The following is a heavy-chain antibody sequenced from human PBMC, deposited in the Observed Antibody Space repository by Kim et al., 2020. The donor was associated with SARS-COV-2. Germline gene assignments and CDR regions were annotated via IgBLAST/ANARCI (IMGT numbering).Heavy chain of an antibody. J-gene: IGHJ5*02. V-gene: IGHV1-69*13. Sequence: SVKVSCKASGGTFSSYAISWVRQAPGQGLEWMGGIIPIFGTANYAQKFQGRVTITADESTSTAYMELSSLRSEDTAVYYCARRSRGGNNWFDPWGQGTLVTVSS. CDR2: IIPIFGTA. CDR3: ARRSRGGNNWFDP. D-gene: IGHD3-16*01. CDR1: GGTFSSYA.